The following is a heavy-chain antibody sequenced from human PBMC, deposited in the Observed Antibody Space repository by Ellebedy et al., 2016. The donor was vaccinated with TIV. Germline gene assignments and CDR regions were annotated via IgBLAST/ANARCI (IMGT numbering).Heavy chain of an antibody. D-gene: IGHD3-22*01. CDR3: AKCCGYDSSGYYYGLGALGADY. V-gene: IGHV3-23*01. CDR1: GFTFSSYA. CDR2: ISGSGGST. Sequence: PGGSLRLSCAASGFTFSSYAMSWVRQAPGKGLEWVSAISGSGGSTYYADSVNGRFTISRDNSKNTLYLQMNSRRAEDTAVYYCAKCCGYDSSGYYYGLGALGADYWGQGTLVTVSS. J-gene: IGHJ4*02.